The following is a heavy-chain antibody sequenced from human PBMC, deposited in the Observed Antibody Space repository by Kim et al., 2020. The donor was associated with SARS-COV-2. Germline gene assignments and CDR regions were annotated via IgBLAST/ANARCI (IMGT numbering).Heavy chain of an antibody. CDR2: IKNKTYFFTT. J-gene: IGHJ4*02. D-gene: IGHD3-22*01. V-gene: IGHV3-15*01. Sequence: SLLLSFSSSFFPFITTSIIFFLHSPFNILYFFFLIKNKTYFFTTYYSAPFKFRFTISRDDTKNTLYLQMTSLKTEDTAVYYCTTNTSVYYYDEGPGYWGQGTLVTVSS. CDR3: TTNTSVYYYDEGPGY. CDR1: FFPFITTS.